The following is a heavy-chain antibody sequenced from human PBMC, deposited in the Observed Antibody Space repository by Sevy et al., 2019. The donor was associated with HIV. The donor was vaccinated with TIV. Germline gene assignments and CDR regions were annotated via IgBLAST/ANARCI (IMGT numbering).Heavy chain of an antibody. CDR1: GFTFISFT. V-gene: IGHV3-21*01. D-gene: IGHD3-16*01. CDR2: ISKSLSYI. CDR3: ARRGGLTDEGFDI. J-gene: IGHJ3*02. Sequence: GGSLRLSCAASGFTFISFTMNWVRQAPGKGLEWVSSISKSLSYIYYADSVKSGFTISRDNAMNALYLQMDGLRVEDSVVYYCARRGGLTDEGFDIWGQGTMVTVSS.